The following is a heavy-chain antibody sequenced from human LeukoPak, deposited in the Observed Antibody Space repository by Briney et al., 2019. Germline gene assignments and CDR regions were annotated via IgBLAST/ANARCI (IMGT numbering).Heavy chain of an antibody. J-gene: IGHJ6*02. CDR2: IDPNSGGT. Sequence: GASVKVSCKASGYTFTDYYIHWVRQAPGQGLEWMGWIDPNSGGTNYAQKFQGRVTMTRDTSITTGYMELTRLRSDDTAVYYCAGGITTRHFYYGLDVWGQGTRSPSP. CDR1: GYTFTDYY. CDR3: AGGITTRHFYYGLDV. V-gene: IGHV1-2*02. D-gene: IGHD3-22*01.